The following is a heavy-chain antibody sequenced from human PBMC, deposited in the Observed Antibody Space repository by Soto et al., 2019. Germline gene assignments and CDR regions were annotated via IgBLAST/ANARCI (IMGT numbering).Heavy chain of an antibody. Sequence: PGGSLRLSCAASGFTVSSNYMSWVRQAPGKGLEWVSVICSGGSTYYADSVKGRFTISRDNSKNTLYLQMNSLRAEDTAVYYCARTSNWNYLGYFDYWGQGTLVTVSS. J-gene: IGHJ4*02. D-gene: IGHD1-7*01. CDR3: ARTSNWNYLGYFDY. CDR1: GFTVSSNY. CDR2: ICSGGST. V-gene: IGHV3-53*01.